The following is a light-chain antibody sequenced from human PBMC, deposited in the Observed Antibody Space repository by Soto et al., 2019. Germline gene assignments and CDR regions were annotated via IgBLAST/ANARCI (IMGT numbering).Light chain of an antibody. J-gene: IGLJ3*02. Sequence: QSALTQPPSASGSPGQSVTISCTGTSGDVGGYNDVSWYQQHPGKDPKLIIYEVTQRPSGVPDRFSGSKSGNTASLTVSGLQAEDEADYYCSSYAGSNNLLFGGGTKLTVL. CDR1: SGDVGGYND. V-gene: IGLV2-8*01. CDR3: SSYAGSNNLL. CDR2: EVT.